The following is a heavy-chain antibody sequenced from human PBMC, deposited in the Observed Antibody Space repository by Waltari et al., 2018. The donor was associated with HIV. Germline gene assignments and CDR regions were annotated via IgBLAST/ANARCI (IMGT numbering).Heavy chain of an antibody. CDR2: IKSKNDGGKI. CDR1: GFTFINAW. V-gene: IGHV3-15*01. CDR3: VTDAVAVPLDTAY. Sequence: EVHLVESGGGLVKPGGSLRVSCTVSGFTFINAWMSWVRQAPGKGLEWLGRIKSKNDGGKIDYAAPVKDRFTILRDDSKHTLYLEMSSLKIEDTGIYYCVTDAVAVPLDTAYWGQGTLVTVSS. D-gene: IGHD2-21*01. J-gene: IGHJ4*02.